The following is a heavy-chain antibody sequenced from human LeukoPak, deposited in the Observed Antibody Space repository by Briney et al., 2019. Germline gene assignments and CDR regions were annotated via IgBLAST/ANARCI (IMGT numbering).Heavy chain of an antibody. J-gene: IGHJ4*02. D-gene: IGHD2-8*02. CDR3: AKDKSQVGVDSRSTLVDH. CDR2: IRFDGRNE. Sequence: PGGSLRLSCAASGFIFRNFGMHWVRQAPGKGLEWVAFIRFDGRNEYYVDSLKGRFTISRDNSKNTVDLQMNSLKSEDTAVYYCAKDKSQVGVDSRSTLVDHWGQGTLVIVSS. CDR1: GFIFRNFG. V-gene: IGHV3-30*02.